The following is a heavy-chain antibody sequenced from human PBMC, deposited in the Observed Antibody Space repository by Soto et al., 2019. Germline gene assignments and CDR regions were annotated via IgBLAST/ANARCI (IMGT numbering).Heavy chain of an antibody. CDR1: GYTFTSYG. CDR2: ISAYNGNT. Sequence: ASVKVSCKASGYTFTSYGISWVRQAPGQGLEWMGWISAYNGNTNYAQKLQGRVTMTTDTSTSTAYMELRSLRSDDTAVYYCARDQAYDILTGYYGDYRGQGPLVTVCS. V-gene: IGHV1-18*01. J-gene: IGHJ4*02. CDR3: ARDQAYDILTGYYGDY. D-gene: IGHD3-9*01.